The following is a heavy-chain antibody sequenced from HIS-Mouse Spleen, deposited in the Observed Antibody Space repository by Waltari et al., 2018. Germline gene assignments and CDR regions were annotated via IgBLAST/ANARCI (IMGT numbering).Heavy chain of an antibody. V-gene: IGHV4-39*07. CDR1: GGSISSRSYY. Sequence: QLQLQESGPGLVKPSETLSLTCTVPGGSISSRSYYWGWIRQPPGKGLEWSGSIYYSGSTYYNPSLKSRVTISVDTSKNQFSLKLSSVTAADTAVYYCAREIPYSSSWYDWYFDLWGRGTLVTVSS. D-gene: IGHD6-13*01. CDR3: AREIPYSSSWYDWYFDL. J-gene: IGHJ2*01. CDR2: IYYSGST.